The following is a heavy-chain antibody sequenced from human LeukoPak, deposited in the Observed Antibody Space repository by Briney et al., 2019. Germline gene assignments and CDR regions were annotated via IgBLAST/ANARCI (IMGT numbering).Heavy chain of an antibody. J-gene: IGHJ6*02. D-gene: IGHD6-13*01. CDR3: ARGGGYSSSWSYYYYGMDV. CDR1: GYTFTSYD. CDR2: MNPNSGNT. Sequence: ASVKVSSKASGYTFTSYDINWVRQATGQGLEWMGCMNPNSGNTGYAQKFQGRVTMTRNTSISTAYMELSSLRSEDTAVYYCARGGGYSSSWSYYYYGMDVWGQGTTVTVSS. V-gene: IGHV1-8*01.